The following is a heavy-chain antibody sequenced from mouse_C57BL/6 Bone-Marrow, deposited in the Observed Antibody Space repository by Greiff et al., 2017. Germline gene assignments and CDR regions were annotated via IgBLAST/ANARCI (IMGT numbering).Heavy chain of an antibody. Sequence: VQLQESGAELARPGASVKLSCKASGYTFTSYTMHWVKQRPGQGLVWIGDINPSSGNTKYNQKIKDKATLTADKSSSTAYMQLSSLTSEDSAVYYDAGGHYSNGVFAYWGQGTLVTVSA. CDR3: AGGHYSNGVFAY. J-gene: IGHJ3*01. CDR1: GYTFTSYT. V-gene: IGHV1-4*01. CDR2: INPSSGNT. D-gene: IGHD2-5*01.